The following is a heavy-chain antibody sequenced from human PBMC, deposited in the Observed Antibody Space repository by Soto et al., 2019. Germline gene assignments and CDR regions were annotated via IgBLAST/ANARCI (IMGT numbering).Heavy chain of an antibody. J-gene: IGHJ5*02. CDR1: GGSISSGGYY. V-gene: IGHV4-31*03. D-gene: IGHD2-2*01. CDR2: IYYSGST. CDR3: ARYRDRIVVVPAAMEEYNWFDP. Sequence: SETLSLTCTVSGGSISSGGYYWSWIRQHPGKGLEWIGYIYYSGSTYYNPSLKSRVTISVDTSKNQFARKLSSVTAADTAVYYWARYRDRIVVVPAAMEEYNWFDPWGQGTLVTVSS.